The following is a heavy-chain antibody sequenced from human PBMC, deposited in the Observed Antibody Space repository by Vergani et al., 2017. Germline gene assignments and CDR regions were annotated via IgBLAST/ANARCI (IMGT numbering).Heavy chain of an antibody. D-gene: IGHD2-15*01. CDR3: ARGSGLGGSCYKPLFDY. J-gene: IGHJ4*02. Sequence: QVQLQESGPGLVKPSQTLSLTCTVSGGSINSHNYYWSWIRQPAGKGLEWIGRIHTSGSTNYNPSLKSRVTMSEDTSKNQFSLNLTSVTAADTAVYFCARGSGLGGSCYKPLFDYWLQRILVTVSS. CDR1: GGSINSHNYY. V-gene: IGHV4-61*02. CDR2: IHTSGST.